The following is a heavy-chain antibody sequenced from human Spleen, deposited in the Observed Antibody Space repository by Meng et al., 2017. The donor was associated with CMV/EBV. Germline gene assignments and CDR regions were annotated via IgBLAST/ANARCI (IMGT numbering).Heavy chain of an antibody. Sequence: GESLKISCAASGFTFSSYAMSWVRQAPGKGLEWVSAISGSGGSTYYADSVKGRFTISRDNSKNTLYLQMNSLRAEDTAVYYCARDLLLYYDSSGPTTVYWGQGTLVTVSS. V-gene: IGHV3-23*01. CDR3: ARDLLLYYDSSGPTTVY. J-gene: IGHJ4*02. D-gene: IGHD3-22*01. CDR1: GFTFSSYA. CDR2: ISGSGGST.